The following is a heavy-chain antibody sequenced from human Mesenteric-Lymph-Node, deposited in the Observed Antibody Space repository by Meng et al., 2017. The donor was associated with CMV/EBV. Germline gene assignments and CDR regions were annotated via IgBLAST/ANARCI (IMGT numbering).Heavy chain of an antibody. V-gene: IGHV3-11*04. J-gene: IGHJ6*02. D-gene: IGHD4-17*01. Sequence: GESLKISCAASGFTFSDYYMSWIRQAPGKGLEWLSYISSSGGTIYYADSVKGRFTISRDNAKNSLYLQIFTLRAEDTAVYYCAREFGPGDYNYYYYGMDVWAKGPRSPSP. CDR3: AREFGPGDYNYYYYGMDV. CDR1: GFTFSDYY. CDR2: ISSSGGTI.